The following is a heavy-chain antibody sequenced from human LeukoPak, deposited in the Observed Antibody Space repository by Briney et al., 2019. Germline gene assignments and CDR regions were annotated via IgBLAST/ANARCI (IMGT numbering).Heavy chain of an antibody. CDR3: AKDYYYGSGSLSVDY. Sequence: PGGSLRLSCAASGFTFSSYWMSWVRQAPGKGLEWVAVISYDGSNKHYADSVKGRFTISRDNSKNTLYLQMNSLRAEDTAVYYCAKDYYYGSGSLSVDYWGQGTLVTVSS. J-gene: IGHJ4*02. CDR2: ISYDGSNK. D-gene: IGHD3-10*01. CDR1: GFTFSSYW. V-gene: IGHV3-30*18.